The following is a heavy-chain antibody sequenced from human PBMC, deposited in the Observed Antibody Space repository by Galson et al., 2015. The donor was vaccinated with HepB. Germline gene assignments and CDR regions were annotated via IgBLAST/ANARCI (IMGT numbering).Heavy chain of an antibody. CDR1: GFTFSSYA. CDR3: AKELNFDSWTGYDY. V-gene: IGHV3-23*01. Sequence: SLRLSCAASGFTFSSYAMSWVRQAPGKGLEWISTASGSGATTYYADSVKGRFTVSRDNTKNTLHLQMSSLRAEDTAVYYCAKELNFDSWTGYDYWGQGSLVTVSS. J-gene: IGHJ4*02. D-gene: IGHD3/OR15-3a*01. CDR2: ASGSGATT.